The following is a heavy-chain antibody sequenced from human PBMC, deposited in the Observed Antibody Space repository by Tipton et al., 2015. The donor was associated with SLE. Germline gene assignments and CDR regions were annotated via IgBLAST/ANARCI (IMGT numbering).Heavy chain of an antibody. Sequence: TLSLTCTVSGSSISSYYWSWIRQPPGRGLEWIGYIYYSGSTNYNPSLKSRVTISVDTSKNQFSLKLSSVTAADTAVYYCARAISMDVWGQGTTVTVSS. CDR2: IYYSGST. J-gene: IGHJ6*02. CDR1: GSSISSYY. V-gene: IGHV4-59*01. CDR3: ARAISMDV.